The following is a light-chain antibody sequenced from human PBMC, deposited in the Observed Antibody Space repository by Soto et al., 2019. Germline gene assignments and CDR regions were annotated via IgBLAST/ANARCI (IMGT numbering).Light chain of an antibody. CDR1: EDIRTS. V-gene: IGKV1-33*01. CDR3: QHHNNLPPFT. Sequence: DIQMTQSPSSLSASVGARVSITCQASEDIRTSLSWFQHKPGRAPKLLIYGASYLETGVPSRFRGSGSGTHFTLTISSLQPEDTATYYCQHHNNLPPFTFGPGTMVDIK. J-gene: IGKJ3*01. CDR2: GAS.